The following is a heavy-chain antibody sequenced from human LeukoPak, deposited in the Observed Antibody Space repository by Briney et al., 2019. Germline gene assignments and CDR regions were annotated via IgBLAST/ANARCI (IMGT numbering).Heavy chain of an antibody. D-gene: IGHD1-1*01. CDR2: ITSSSSTI. J-gene: IGHJ4*02. V-gene: IGHV3-48*02. CDR1: GFTFSSYN. Sequence: PGGSLGLSCAASGFTFSSYNMNWVRQAPGKGLEWVSYITSSSSTIYYADSVKGRFTISRDNAKNSLYLQMSSLRDEDTAVYYCAKVSPTGRAFDCWGQGTLVTVSS. CDR3: AKVSPTGRAFDC.